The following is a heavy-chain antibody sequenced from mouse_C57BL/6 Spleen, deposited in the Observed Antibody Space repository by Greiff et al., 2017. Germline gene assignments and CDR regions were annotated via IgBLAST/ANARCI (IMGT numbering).Heavy chain of an antibody. CDR1: GYTFTSYW. Sequence: QVQLKQPGAELVKPGASVKLSCKASGYTFTSYWMHWVKQRPGRGLEWIGRIDPNSGGTKYNEKFKSKATLTVDKPSSTAYMQLSSLTSEDSAVYYCAREDYDYDEVYYYAMDYWGQGTSVTVSS. CDR3: AREDYDYDEVYYYAMDY. D-gene: IGHD2-4*01. CDR2: IDPNSGGT. J-gene: IGHJ4*01. V-gene: IGHV1-72*01.